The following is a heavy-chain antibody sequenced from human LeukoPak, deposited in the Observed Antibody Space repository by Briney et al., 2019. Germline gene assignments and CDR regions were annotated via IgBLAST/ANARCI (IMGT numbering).Heavy chain of an antibody. CDR3: AKTPNYDFWSGYFGAPSNNFDY. CDR1: GFTFSSYA. D-gene: IGHD3-3*01. Sequence: GGSLRLSCAASGFTFSSYAMNWVRQAPGKGLEWVSVISASGGSTYYAGSVKGRFTISRDNSKNTLYLPMNSLRSEDTAVYYCAKTPNYDFWSGYFGAPSNNFDYWGQGTQVTVSS. J-gene: IGHJ4*02. CDR2: ISASGGST. V-gene: IGHV3-23*01.